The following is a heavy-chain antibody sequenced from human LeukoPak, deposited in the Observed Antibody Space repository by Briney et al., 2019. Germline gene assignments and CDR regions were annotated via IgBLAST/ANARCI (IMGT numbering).Heavy chain of an antibody. Sequence: GGSLRLSCAASGFTFSNNYMNWVRQAPGKGLEWVSVIYSGGSTYYVDALEGRLPIPRDNSKNTVYLKMSSLRAEDTAVYYCASDLNHGRFDPWGQGTLVTVSS. CDR1: GFTFSNNY. CDR3: ASDLNHGRFDP. V-gene: IGHV3-53*01. CDR2: IYSGGST. J-gene: IGHJ5*02.